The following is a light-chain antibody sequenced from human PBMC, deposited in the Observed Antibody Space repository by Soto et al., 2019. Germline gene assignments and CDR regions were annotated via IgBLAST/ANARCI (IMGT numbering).Light chain of an antibody. Sequence: DIQMTQSPSSLSASVGDRVTITCRASQGIRHDLGWYQQKPGKATKRLIYAASSLQSGVPSRFSGSGSGTVFTLTISSLQPEEFATYDCLQHNNSPYTFGQGTKLEIK. CDR1: QGIRHD. V-gene: IGKV1-17*01. CDR3: LQHNNSPYT. J-gene: IGKJ2*01. CDR2: AAS.